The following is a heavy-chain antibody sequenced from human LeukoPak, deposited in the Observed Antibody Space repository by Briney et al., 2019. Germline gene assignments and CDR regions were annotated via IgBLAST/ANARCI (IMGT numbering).Heavy chain of an antibody. CDR1: GGSLSGYY. D-gene: IGHD3-16*01. Sequence: SETLSLTCAVSGGSLSGYYWTWIRQPPGKGLEWIGSIYHSGSTYYNPSLKSRVTISVDTSKNQFSLKLSSVTAADTAVYYCARDLGGMGGYWGQGTLVTVSS. CDR2: IYHSGST. CDR3: ARDLGGMGGY. J-gene: IGHJ4*02. V-gene: IGHV4-38-2*02.